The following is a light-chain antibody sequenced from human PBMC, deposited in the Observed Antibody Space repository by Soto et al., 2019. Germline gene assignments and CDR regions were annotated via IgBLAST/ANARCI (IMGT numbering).Light chain of an antibody. J-gene: IGKJ1*01. CDR1: QSVSSSY. Sequence: EIVLTQSPGTLSLSPGERATLSCRASQSVSSSYLAWYQQKPGQAPRLLIYGASSRATGIPDRFSGSGSGTDFTLTISRLEPEDLAVYYCQQYGSSPRTCGQGTKVEIK. V-gene: IGKV3-20*01. CDR2: GAS. CDR3: QQYGSSPRT.